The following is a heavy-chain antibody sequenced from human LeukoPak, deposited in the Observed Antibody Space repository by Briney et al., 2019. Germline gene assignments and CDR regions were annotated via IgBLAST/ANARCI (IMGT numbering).Heavy chain of an antibody. J-gene: IGHJ6*03. V-gene: IGHV3-30*02. Sequence: GGSMRLSCVASGFTFSSYGMHWVRQAPGKGLEWVAFIRYDGSNKYYADSVKGRFTISRDNSKNTLYMQMNSLRAEDTAVYYCAKEAPLYCSGGSCGYYYYYYMDVWGKGTTVTVSS. CDR2: IRYDGSNK. D-gene: IGHD2-15*01. CDR1: GFTFSSYG. CDR3: AKEAPLYCSGGSCGYYYYYYMDV.